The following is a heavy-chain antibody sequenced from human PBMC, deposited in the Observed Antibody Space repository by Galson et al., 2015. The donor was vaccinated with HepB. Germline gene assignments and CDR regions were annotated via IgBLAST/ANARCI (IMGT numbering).Heavy chain of an antibody. J-gene: IGHJ4*02. CDR3: ARGPIAAAGNFDY. D-gene: IGHD6-13*01. CDR1: GYTFTGYY. Sequence: SVKVSCKASGYTFTGYYMHWVRQAPGQGLEWMGWINPNSGGTNYAQKFQGWVTMTRDTSISTAYMELSRLRSDDTAVYYCARGPIAAAGNFDYWGQGTLVTVSS. CDR2: INPNSGGT. V-gene: IGHV1-2*04.